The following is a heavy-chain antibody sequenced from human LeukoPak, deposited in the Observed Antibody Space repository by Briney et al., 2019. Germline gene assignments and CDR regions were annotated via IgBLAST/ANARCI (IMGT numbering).Heavy chain of an antibody. D-gene: IGHD2-15*01. CDR2: INTNTGNP. V-gene: IGHV7-4-1*02. Sequence: ASVTVSCKASAYTFTSYAMNWVRQAPGQGLEWRGWINTNTGNPTYAQGFTGRFVFSLDTSVSTAYLQISSLKAEDTAVYYCAREYLYRVTPLDYWGQGTLVTVSS. J-gene: IGHJ4*02. CDR3: AREYLYRVTPLDY. CDR1: AYTFTSYA.